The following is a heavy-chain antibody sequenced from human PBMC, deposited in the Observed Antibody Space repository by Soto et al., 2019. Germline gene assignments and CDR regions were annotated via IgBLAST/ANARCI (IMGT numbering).Heavy chain of an antibody. CDR2: ISHLENT. Sequence: SSETLSLTCTVSGASISYGGFSWSWIRQSPGKGLEWIGYISHLENTYSHPSFKSRLTMSIDRIRNQFSLQLTSVTAADTAVYYCARASQCKSYFGCFAWLDYWGQGTLVTVSS. D-gene: IGHD3-9*01. CDR3: ARASQCKSYFGCFAWLDY. CDR1: GASISYGGFS. V-gene: IGHV4-30-2*06. J-gene: IGHJ4*02.